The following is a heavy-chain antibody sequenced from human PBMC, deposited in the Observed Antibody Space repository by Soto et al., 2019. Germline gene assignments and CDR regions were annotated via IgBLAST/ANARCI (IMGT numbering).Heavy chain of an antibody. D-gene: IGHD4-17*01. V-gene: IGHV4-34*01. CDR2: INHSGST. Sequence: TSETLSLTCAVYGGSFSGYYWSWVRQPPGKGLEWIGEINHSGSTNYNPSLKSRVTISVDTSKNQFSLKLSSVTAADTAVYYCARGDDYGDPPLYWGQGTLVTVSS. J-gene: IGHJ4*02. CDR1: GGSFSGYY. CDR3: ARGDDYGDPPLY.